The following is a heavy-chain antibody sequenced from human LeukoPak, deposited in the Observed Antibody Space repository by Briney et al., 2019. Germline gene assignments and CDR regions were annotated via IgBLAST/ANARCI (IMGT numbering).Heavy chain of an antibody. Sequence: SETLSLTCTVSGGSISSYYWSWIRQPPGKGLEGMGYIYYSGSTNYNPSLKSRVTISVDTSKNQFSLKLSSVTAADTAVYYCARVGKILRFLEWPAYYYYMDVWGKGTTVTVSS. CDR1: GGSISSYY. D-gene: IGHD3-3*01. CDR2: IYYSGST. CDR3: ARVGKILRFLEWPAYYYYMDV. V-gene: IGHV4-59*12. J-gene: IGHJ6*03.